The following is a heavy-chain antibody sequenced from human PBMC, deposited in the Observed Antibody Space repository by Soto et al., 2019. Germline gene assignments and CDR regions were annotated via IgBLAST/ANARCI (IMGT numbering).Heavy chain of an antibody. J-gene: IGHJ3*01. Sequence: QITLKESGPTLVKPTQTLTLTCALSGFSITTSGVGVAWVRQPPGKALEWLAFTYWDDDNRYNPSLRTRLTTAKDASRNQVVLTMPNMDPADTATYYCSHSVTLMSTWNYGAFDFWGQGALVTV. CDR3: SHSVTLMSTWNYGAFDF. CDR1: GFSITTSGVG. V-gene: IGHV2-5*02. CDR2: TYWDDDN. D-gene: IGHD1-7*01.